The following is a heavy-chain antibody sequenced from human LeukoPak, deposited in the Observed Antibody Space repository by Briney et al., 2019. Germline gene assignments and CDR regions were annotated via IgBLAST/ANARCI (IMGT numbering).Heavy chain of an antibody. CDR1: GFTFINSA. CDR3: AADDLTRGY. Sequence: SVKVSCKASGFTFINSAMQWVRQARGQRLEWIGWVVVGSGKTNYAQNFQHRVTITRDMSTRTVYLELSSLRSEDTAVYYCAADDLTRGYWGQGTLVTVSS. V-gene: IGHV1-58*02. CDR2: VVVGSGKT. J-gene: IGHJ4*02.